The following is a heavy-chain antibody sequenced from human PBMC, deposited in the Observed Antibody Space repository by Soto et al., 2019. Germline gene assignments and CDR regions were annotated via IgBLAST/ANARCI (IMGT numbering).Heavy chain of an antibody. Sequence: EVQLVESGGGLVKPGGSLRLSCAASGFTFSSYSMNWVRQAPGKGLEWVSSITSSSSYRYYADSVKGRFTISRDNAKNSLFLQMNSLRVEDTAVYYCARDSYCSSTSCYADAFDIWGQGTMVTVSS. CDR1: GFTFSSYS. J-gene: IGHJ3*02. CDR3: ARDSYCSSTSCYADAFDI. CDR2: ITSSSSYR. V-gene: IGHV3-21*01. D-gene: IGHD2-2*01.